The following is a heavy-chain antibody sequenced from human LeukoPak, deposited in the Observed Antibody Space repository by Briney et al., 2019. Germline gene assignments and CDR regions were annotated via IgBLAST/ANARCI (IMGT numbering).Heavy chain of an antibody. Sequence: GGSLRLSCAASGFTVSTNCMTWVREAPGKGLEWVSTIYSGGTTYYADSVMGRFTISRHNSRNTLYLQMNSLRAEDTAVYYCARVDTVMAYYFDLWGQGTLVTVSS. V-gene: IGHV3-53*04. D-gene: IGHD5-18*01. CDR1: GFTVSTNC. CDR3: ARVDTVMAYYFDL. J-gene: IGHJ4*02. CDR2: IYSGGTT.